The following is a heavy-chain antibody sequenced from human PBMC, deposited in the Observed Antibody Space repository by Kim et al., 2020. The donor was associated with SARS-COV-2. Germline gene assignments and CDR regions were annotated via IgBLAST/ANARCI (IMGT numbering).Heavy chain of an antibody. D-gene: IGHD3-22*01. CDR2: IYYSGST. J-gene: IGHJ4*02. Sequence: SETLSLTCTVSGGSISSYYWSWIRQPPGKGLEWIGYIYYSGSTNYNPSLKSRVTISVDTSKNQFSLKLSSVTAADTAAYYCAREYSSAFDYWGQGTLVTVSS. CDR1: GGSISSYY. CDR3: AREYSSAFDY. V-gene: IGHV4-59*13.